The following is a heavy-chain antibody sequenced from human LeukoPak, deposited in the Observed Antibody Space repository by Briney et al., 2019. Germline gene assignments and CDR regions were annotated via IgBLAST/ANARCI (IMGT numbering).Heavy chain of an antibody. Sequence: ASVKVPCKASGYTFTGYYMHWVRQAPGQGLEWMGWINPNSGGTNYAQKFQGRVTMTRDTSISTAYMELSRLRSVDTAVYYCARGPPPGYSSGWYGVDYWGQGTLVTVSS. CDR2: INPNSGGT. CDR1: GYTFTGYY. CDR3: ARGPPPGYSSGWYGVDY. V-gene: IGHV1-2*02. D-gene: IGHD6-19*01. J-gene: IGHJ4*02.